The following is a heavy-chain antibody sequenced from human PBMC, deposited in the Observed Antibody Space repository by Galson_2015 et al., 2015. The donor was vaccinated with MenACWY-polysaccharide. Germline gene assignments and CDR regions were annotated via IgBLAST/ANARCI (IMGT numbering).Heavy chain of an antibody. J-gene: IGHJ5*02. V-gene: IGHV1-8*01. Sequence: SVKVSCKASGYTFSSYDINWVRQTTGQGLEWMGWMNPNSGNTGYAQKFQGRVTMTRNTSISIAYMELGSLRSEDTAVYYCARGGKYYYDSSGYLNWFDPWGQGTLVLVSS. CDR2: MNPNSGNT. CDR3: ARGGKYYYDSSGYLNWFDP. CDR1: GYTFSSYD. D-gene: IGHD3-22*01.